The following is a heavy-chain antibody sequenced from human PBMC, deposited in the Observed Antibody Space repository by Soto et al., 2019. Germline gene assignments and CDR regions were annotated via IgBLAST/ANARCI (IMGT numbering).Heavy chain of an antibody. V-gene: IGHV4-4*07. CDR1: GASITSYY. CDR3: ARVFGARAEDY. D-gene: IGHD3-3*01. J-gene: IGHJ4*02. Sequence: SETLSLACNVSGASITSYYGSWIRQPAGKGLEWIGRIHTSGSTDYHPSLKSRVTLSIDKSTSQFSLILTSVTAADTAVYYCARVFGARAEDYWGQGTLVTVSS. CDR2: IHTSGST.